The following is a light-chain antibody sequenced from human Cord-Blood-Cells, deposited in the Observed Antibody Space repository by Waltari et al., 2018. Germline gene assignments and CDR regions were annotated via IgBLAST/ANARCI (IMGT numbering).Light chain of an antibody. Sequence: QSVLTPPPSASGTPGQRVTISCSGSTPHIRSNTVNWYQQLPGTAPKRLIYRNNQRPSGVPDRFAGSKSGTSASLAISGLQAEDEADYYCAAWDDSLNGWVFGGGTKLTVL. CDR3: AAWDDSLNGWV. CDR1: TPHIRSNT. J-gene: IGLJ3*02. CDR2: RNN. V-gene: IGLV1-44*01.